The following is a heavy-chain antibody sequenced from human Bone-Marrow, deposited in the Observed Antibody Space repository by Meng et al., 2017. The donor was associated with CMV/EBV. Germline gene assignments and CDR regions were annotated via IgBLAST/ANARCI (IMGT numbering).Heavy chain of an antibody. V-gene: IGHV3-9*01. CDR2: ISWNSGSI. CDR1: GFTFDDYA. Sequence: SLKISCAASGFTFDDYAMHWVRQAPGKGLEWVSGISWNSGSIGYADSVKGRFTISRDNAKNSLYLQMNSLRAEDTAVYYCAKDRGMNYDFWSGAYYYYGMDVWGQGTTVTVSS. CDR3: AKDRGMNYDFWSGAYYYYGMDV. D-gene: IGHD3-3*01. J-gene: IGHJ6*02.